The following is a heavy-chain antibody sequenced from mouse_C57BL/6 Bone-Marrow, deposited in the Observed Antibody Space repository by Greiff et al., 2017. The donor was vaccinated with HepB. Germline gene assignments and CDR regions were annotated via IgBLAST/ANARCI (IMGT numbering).Heavy chain of an antibody. CDR1: GFTFSSYG. V-gene: IGHV5-6*02. J-gene: IGHJ3*01. CDR3: ARQGRLRRRGFAY. D-gene: IGHD2-4*01. Sequence: EVKLVESGGDLVKPGGSLKLSCAASGFTFSSYGMSWVRQTPDKRLEWVATISSGGSYTYYPDSVKGRCTISRDNAKTTLYLQMSSLKSEDTAMYYCARQGRLRRRGFAYWGQGTLVTVSA. CDR2: ISSGGSYT.